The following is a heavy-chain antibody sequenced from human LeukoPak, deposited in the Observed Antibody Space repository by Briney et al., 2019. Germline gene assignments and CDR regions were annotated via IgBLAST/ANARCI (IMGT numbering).Heavy chain of an antibody. V-gene: IGHV4-61*02. CDR1: GGSISRGSYH. D-gene: IGHD2-21*01. CDR3: ARGGIPDS. Sequence: TLSLTCTVSGGSISRGSYHWSWIRQPAGKGLEWIGRFYTSGTPIYNPSLKSPITILVDTSRNQFSLKLTSVTAADPAVYYCARGGIPDSWGQRIPLTVSS. J-gene: IGHJ4*02. CDR2: FYTSGTP.